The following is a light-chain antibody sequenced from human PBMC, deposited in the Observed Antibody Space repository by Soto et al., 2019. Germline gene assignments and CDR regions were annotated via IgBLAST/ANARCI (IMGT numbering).Light chain of an antibody. V-gene: IGKV4-1*01. CDR3: HQYLGLPQT. Sequence: DIVMTQSPDSLTVSLGERATINCKSSQSVLYRSNNHNYLAWYQQKPGQPPKLLIFWASTRESGVPDRFSGSGSGTDFTLTIDSLQAEDVATYYCHQYLGLPQTFGQGTKVEIK. J-gene: IGKJ1*01. CDR2: WAS. CDR1: QSVLYRSNNHNY.